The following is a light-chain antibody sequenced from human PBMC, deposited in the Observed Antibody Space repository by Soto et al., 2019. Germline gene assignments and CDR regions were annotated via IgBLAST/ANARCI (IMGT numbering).Light chain of an antibody. J-gene: IGKJ2*01. V-gene: IGKV3-11*01. Sequence: EIVLTQSPATLSLSPGERATLSCRASQSVSSYLAWYQQKPGQAPRLVIYDASTRAIGIPARVSGSGSGTDFTLTISSLEPEDFAVYYCQQRRNWPPVTFGQGTKLEIK. CDR1: QSVSSY. CDR3: QQRRNWPPVT. CDR2: DAS.